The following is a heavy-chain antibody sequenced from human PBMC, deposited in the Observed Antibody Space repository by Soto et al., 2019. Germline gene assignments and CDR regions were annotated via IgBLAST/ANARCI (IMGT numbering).Heavy chain of an antibody. CDR2: INAANGDT. D-gene: IGHD6-13*01. V-gene: IGHV1-3*01. CDR3: VRRHVSATGIDWFDP. Sequence: ASVKVSCKSSGYTFTAYYIHWVRQAPGHGLEWMGWINAANGDTKYSPKFQGRVTITRDTSASTAYMELSSLRSEDTAVYYCVRRHVSATGIDWFDPWGQGTLVTVSS. J-gene: IGHJ5*02. CDR1: GYTFTAYY.